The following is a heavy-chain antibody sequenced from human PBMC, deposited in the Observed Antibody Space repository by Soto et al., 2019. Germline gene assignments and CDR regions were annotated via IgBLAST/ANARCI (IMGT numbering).Heavy chain of an antibody. V-gene: IGHV3-23*01. D-gene: IGHD1-26*01. Sequence: GSLRLSCAASGFTFSTYAMNWVRQAPGKGLEWVSAISGGGGSTYYADSVKGRVTISRDNSKNTLYLQMNSLRAEDTAVYYCAKVSLGALTFTDYYYYGLDVWGQGTTVTVSS. CDR1: GFTFSTYA. CDR3: AKVSLGALTFTDYYYYGLDV. J-gene: IGHJ6*02. CDR2: ISGGGGST.